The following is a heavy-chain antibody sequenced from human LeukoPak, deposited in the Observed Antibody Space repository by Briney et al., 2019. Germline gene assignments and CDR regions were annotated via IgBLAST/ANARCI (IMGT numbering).Heavy chain of an antibody. CDR3: AKDWSDYGDYILFGY. CDR1: GFTFSSYG. Sequence: GGSLRLSCAACGFTFSSYGMHGVRQAPGKGLEGVAVISYDGSNKYYADSVKGRFTISRDNSKNTLYLQMNSMRAEDTAVYYCAKDWSDYGDYILFGYWGQGTLVTVSS. V-gene: IGHV3-30*18. D-gene: IGHD4-17*01. J-gene: IGHJ4*02. CDR2: ISYDGSNK.